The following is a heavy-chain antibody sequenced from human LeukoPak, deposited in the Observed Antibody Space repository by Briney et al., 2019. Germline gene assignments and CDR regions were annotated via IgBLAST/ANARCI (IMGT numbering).Heavy chain of an antibody. V-gene: IGHV3-33*06. CDR3: AKSLHDYGDAGVDY. CDR1: GFTFSSYG. CDR2: IWYDGSNK. J-gene: IGHJ4*02. D-gene: IGHD4-17*01. Sequence: GGSPRLSCAASGFTFSSYGMHWVRQAPGKGLEWVAVIWYDGSNKYYADSVKGRFTISRDNSKNTLYLQMNSLRAEDTAVYYCAKSLHDYGDAGVDYWGQGTLVTVSS.